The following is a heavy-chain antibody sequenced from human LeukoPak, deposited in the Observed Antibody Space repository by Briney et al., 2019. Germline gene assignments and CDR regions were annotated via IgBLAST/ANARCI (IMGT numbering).Heavy chain of an antibody. CDR2: INHSGST. CDR1: GGSFSGYY. Sequence: PSETLSLTCAVYGGSFSGYYWSWIRQPPGKGLEWIGEINHSGSTNYNPSLKSRVTISVETFKNLFSLKLSSVTAADTAVYYCASRSRYNWNEGGDYWGQGTLVTVSS. D-gene: IGHD1-1*01. V-gene: IGHV4-34*01. J-gene: IGHJ4*02. CDR3: ASRSRYNWNEGGDY.